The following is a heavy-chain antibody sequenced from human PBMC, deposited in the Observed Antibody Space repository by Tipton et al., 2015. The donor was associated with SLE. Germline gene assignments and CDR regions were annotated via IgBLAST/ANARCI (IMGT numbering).Heavy chain of an antibody. V-gene: IGHV4-38-2*02. CDR2: IYHSGST. CDR3: ARGRDIVVVVAAAGFDP. D-gene: IGHD2-15*01. J-gene: IGHJ5*02. Sequence: LRLSCTVSGYSISSGYYWGWIRQPPGKGLEWIGSIYHSGSTNYNPSLKSRVTISVDTSKNQFSLKLSSVTAADTAVYYCARGRDIVVVVAAAGFDPWGQGTLVTVSS. CDR1: GYSISSGYY.